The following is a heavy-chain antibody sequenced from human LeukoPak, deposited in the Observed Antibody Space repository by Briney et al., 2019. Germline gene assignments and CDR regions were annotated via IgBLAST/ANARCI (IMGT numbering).Heavy chain of an antibody. J-gene: IGHJ4*02. Sequence: PSQTLSLTCTVSGGSISSGGYSWSWIRQHPGKGLEWIGYIYYSGSTYYNPSLKSRVTISVDTSKNQFSLKLSSVTAADTAVYYCARDKGTAMVVNWGQGTLVTVSS. CDR3: ARDKGTAMVVN. CDR1: GGSISSGGYS. D-gene: IGHD5-18*01. V-gene: IGHV4-31*03. CDR2: IYYSGST.